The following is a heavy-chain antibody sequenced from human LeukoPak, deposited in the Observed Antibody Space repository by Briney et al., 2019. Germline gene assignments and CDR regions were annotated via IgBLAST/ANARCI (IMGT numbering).Heavy chain of an antibody. Sequence: ASVKVSCKASGYTFTGYYMHWVRQAPGQGLEWMGWINPNSGGTNYAQKFQGRVTMTRDTSISTAYMELSRLGSDDTAVYYCARDTAMVTYWFDHWGQGTLVTVSS. CDR2: INPNSGGT. CDR3: ARDTAMVTYWFDH. J-gene: IGHJ5*02. V-gene: IGHV1-2*02. CDR1: GYTFTGYY. D-gene: IGHD5-18*01.